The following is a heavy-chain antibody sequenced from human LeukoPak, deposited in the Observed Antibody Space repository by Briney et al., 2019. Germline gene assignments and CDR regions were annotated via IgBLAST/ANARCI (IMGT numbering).Heavy chain of an antibody. D-gene: IGHD5-18*01. J-gene: IGHJ4*02. CDR2: ISGSGGST. V-gene: IGHV3-23*01. Sequence: GGSLILSCAASGFTFSSYGMSWVRQAPGKGLEWVSAISGSGGSTFYADSVKGRFTISRDNSKNTLYLQMNSLRAEDTAVYYCAKDKYSPFDYWGQGTLVTVSS. CDR3: AKDKYSPFDY. CDR1: GFTFSSYG.